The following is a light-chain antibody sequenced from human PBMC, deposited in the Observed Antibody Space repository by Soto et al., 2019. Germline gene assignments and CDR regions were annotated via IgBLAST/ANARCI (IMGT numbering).Light chain of an antibody. CDR2: DVS. Sequence: QSVLTQPASVSGSPGQSITISSTGTSSDVGGYNYVSWYQQHPGKAPKLMIYDVSNRPSGVSNRFSGSKSGNTASLTISGLQAEDEADYYCSSYTSSSTPCVFGTGTKLTVL. V-gene: IGLV2-14*01. CDR3: SSYTSSSTPCV. CDR1: SSDVGGYNY. J-gene: IGLJ1*01.